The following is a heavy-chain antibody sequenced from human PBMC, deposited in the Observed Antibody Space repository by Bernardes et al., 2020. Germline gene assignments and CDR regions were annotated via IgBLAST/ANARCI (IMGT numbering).Heavy chain of an antibody. CDR3: ARDHKDYDILTGYYGGKYFAY. V-gene: IGHV1-18*01. Sequence: ASVKVSCKASGYTFTSYGISWVRQAPGQGLEWMGWISAYNGNTNYAQKLQGRVTMTTDTSTSTAYMELRSLRSDDTAVYYCARDHKDYDILTGYYGGKYFAYWGQGTLVTVSS. CDR2: ISAYNGNT. J-gene: IGHJ4*02. CDR1: GYTFTSYG. D-gene: IGHD3-9*01.